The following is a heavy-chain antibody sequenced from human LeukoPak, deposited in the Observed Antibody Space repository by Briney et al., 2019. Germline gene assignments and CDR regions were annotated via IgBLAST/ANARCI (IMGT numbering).Heavy chain of an antibody. CDR3: ARVQLGGSWFFDL. D-gene: IGHD5-12*01. CDR2: ISSSSSYI. CDR1: GFTFSSYS. V-gene: IGHV3-21*01. J-gene: IGHJ2*01. Sequence: GGSLRLSCAASGFTFSSYSMNWVRQAPGKGLGWVSSISSSSSYIYYADSVKGRFTISRDNAKNSLYLQMNSLRAEDTAVYYCARVQLGGSWFFDLWGRGTLVTVSS.